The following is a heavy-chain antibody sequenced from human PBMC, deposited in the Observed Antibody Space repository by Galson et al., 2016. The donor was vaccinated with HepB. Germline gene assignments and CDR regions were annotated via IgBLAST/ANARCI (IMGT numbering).Heavy chain of an antibody. Sequence: SLRLSCAASGFPFSSFSFNWVRQAPGKGLEWVSYIGRDGNTKYVDSVKGRFTISRDDAKNSLSLQMSSLRDEDTAVYYCVRVRDWAFDYGGQGTLIAVS. J-gene: IGHJ4*02. CDR2: IGRDGNT. V-gene: IGHV3-48*02. CDR1: GFPFSSFS. D-gene: IGHD3-9*01. CDR3: VRVRDWAFDY.